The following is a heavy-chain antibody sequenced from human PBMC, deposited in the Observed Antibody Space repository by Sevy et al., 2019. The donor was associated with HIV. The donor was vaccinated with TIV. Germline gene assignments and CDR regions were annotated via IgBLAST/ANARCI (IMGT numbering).Heavy chain of an antibody. CDR3: AREGCTQPHDY. CDR1: GFTFAKYS. Sequence: GESLKISCAASGFTFAKYSMSWVRQAPGKGLEWVSTFSFGCGRINYADSVKGRFTISRDDSKNTRFLQMNSLRAEDTATYFCAREGCTQPHDYWGQGTLVTVSS. CDR2: FSFGCGRI. D-gene: IGHD2-8*01. J-gene: IGHJ4*02. V-gene: IGHV3-23*01.